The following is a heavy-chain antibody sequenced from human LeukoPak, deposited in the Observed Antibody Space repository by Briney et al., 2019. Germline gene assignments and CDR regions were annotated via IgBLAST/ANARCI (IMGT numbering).Heavy chain of an antibody. V-gene: IGHV3-74*01. CDR2: INTDGSRT. CDR3: ARVGQGEWYFDL. J-gene: IGHJ2*01. CDR1: GFTFSNYA. Sequence: GGSLRLSCAASGFTFSNYAMTWVRQAPGKGLVWVSRINTDGSRTSYADSVTGRFTISRDNAQNTVYLQMNSLRAEDTAVYYCARVGQGEWYFDLWGRGTLVTVSS. D-gene: IGHD1-26*01.